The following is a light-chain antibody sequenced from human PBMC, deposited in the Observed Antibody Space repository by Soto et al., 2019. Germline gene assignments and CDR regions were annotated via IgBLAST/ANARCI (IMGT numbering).Light chain of an antibody. CDR1: NSNIGYNS. V-gene: IGLV1-47*01. J-gene: IGLJ3*02. CDR2: RSH. Sequence: QSVLTQPPSVSGTPGQWVTISCSGSNSNIGYNSVYWYQQLPGTAPKLLIYRSHERPSGVPDRFSGSKSGTSASLAISGLRSEDEADYSCATWDDNLSGVVFGGGTKLTVL. CDR3: ATWDDNLSGVV.